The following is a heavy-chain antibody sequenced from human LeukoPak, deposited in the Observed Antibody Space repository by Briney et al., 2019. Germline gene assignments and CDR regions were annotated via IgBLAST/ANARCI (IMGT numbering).Heavy chain of an antibody. J-gene: IGHJ3*02. D-gene: IGHD7-27*01. Sequence: GASVKVSCKASGYTFTSYYMHWVRQAPGQGLEWMGIINPSGGSTSYAQKFQGRVTMTRDTSTSTVYMELSRLRSDDTAVYYCARRTGFFDAFDIWGQGTMVTVSS. CDR2: INPSGGST. V-gene: IGHV1-46*01. CDR3: ARRTGFFDAFDI. CDR1: GYTFTSYY.